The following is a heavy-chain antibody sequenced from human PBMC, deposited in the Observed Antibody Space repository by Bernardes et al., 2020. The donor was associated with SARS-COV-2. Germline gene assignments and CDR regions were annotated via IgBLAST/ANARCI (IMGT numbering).Heavy chain of an antibody. D-gene: IGHD2-21*02. CDR2: IYSGDST. J-gene: IGHJ6*02. Sequence: GGSLRLSCAASGFTVSSNYMSWVRQAPGKGLEWVSLIYSGDSTYYADSVKGRFTISRDNSKNTLYLQMNILRAEDTAVYYCAREETALYGMDVWGQGTTVTVSS. CDR1: GFTVSSNY. V-gene: IGHV3-53*01. CDR3: AREETALYGMDV.